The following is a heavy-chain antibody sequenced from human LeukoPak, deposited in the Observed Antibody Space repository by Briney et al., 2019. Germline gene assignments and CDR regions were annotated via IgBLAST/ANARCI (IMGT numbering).Heavy chain of an antibody. D-gene: IGHD3-3*01. V-gene: IGHV3-48*01. Sequence: GGSLRLSCAASGFTFTIFGLNWVRQAPGKGPEWVSYIDAQSGITYYADSVQGRFTISRDNAKESVFLQMNSLRADDTAVYYCARTYDFGRGPPGDAFDNWGPGTLVIVSS. CDR1: GFTFTIFG. CDR3: ARTYDFGRGPPGDAFDN. CDR2: IDAQSGIT. J-gene: IGHJ3*02.